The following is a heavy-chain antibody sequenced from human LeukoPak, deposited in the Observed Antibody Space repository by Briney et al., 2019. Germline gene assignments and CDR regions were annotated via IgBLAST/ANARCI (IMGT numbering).Heavy chain of an antibody. CDR3: AREAGLLWFGELFH. Sequence: GASVKVSCKASGYTFTGYYMHWVRQAPGQGLEWMGWINPNSGGTNYAQKFQGRVTMTRDTSISTAYMELSRLRSDDTAVYYCAREAGLLWFGELFHWGQGTLVTVSS. V-gene: IGHV1-2*02. D-gene: IGHD3-10*01. CDR1: GYTFTGYY. CDR2: INPNSGGT. J-gene: IGHJ4*02.